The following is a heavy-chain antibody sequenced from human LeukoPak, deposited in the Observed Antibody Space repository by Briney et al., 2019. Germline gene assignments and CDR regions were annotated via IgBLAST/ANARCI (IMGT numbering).Heavy chain of an antibody. Sequence: GGSLRLSCAASGFTFDDYAMHWVRQAPGKGLEWVSGISWNSGSIGYADSVKGRFTISRDNAKNSLYLQMNSLRAEDTALYYCAKDKRGITMVRGGILDYWGQGTLVTVSS. D-gene: IGHD3-10*01. CDR1: GFTFDDYA. CDR3: AKDKRGITMVRGGILDY. J-gene: IGHJ4*02. V-gene: IGHV3-9*01. CDR2: ISWNSGSI.